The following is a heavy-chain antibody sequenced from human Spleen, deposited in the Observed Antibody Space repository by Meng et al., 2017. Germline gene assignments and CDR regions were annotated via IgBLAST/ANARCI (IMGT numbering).Heavy chain of an antibody. CDR3: AKVGVRGVIIYFDY. Sequence: GSLRLSCTVSAYSISSGYYWGWIRQPPGKGLEWIGSIYHSGSTYCNPSLKSRVTISVDTSKNQFSLNLNSVTAADTAVYYCAKVGVRGVIIYFDYWGQGTLVTVSS. CDR1: AYSISSGYY. CDR2: IYHSGST. V-gene: IGHV4-38-2*02. J-gene: IGHJ4*02. D-gene: IGHD3-10*01.